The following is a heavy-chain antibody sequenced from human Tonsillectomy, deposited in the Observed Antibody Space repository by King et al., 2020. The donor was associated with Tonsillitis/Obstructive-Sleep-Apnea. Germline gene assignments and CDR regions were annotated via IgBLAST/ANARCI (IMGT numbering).Heavy chain of an antibody. V-gene: IGHV3-48*03. CDR1: GFTFSSYE. J-gene: IGHJ4*02. D-gene: IGHD3-10*01. CDR2: ISSSGSTI. Sequence: VQLVESGGGLVQPGGSLRLSCAASGFTFSSYEMNWVRQAPGKGLEWVSYISSSGSTIYYADSVKGRFTISRDNAKNSLYLQMNSLRAEDTAVYYCARDSVSGGRGAGGFDYWGQGTLVTVSS. CDR3: ARDSVSGGRGAGGFDY.